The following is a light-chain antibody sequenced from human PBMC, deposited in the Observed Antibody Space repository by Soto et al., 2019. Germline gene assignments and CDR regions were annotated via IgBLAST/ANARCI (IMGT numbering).Light chain of an antibody. CDR2: DAS. Sequence: ILMTQSPATLSVSPGERATLSCRASQSVSNNLAWYHQKPGQVPRPLIYDASTRATGIPARFSGSGSGTEFTLTISGLQSEDFAVYYCQQYNNWPPWTFGQGTKVEIK. V-gene: IGKV3-15*01. CDR3: QQYNNWPPWT. CDR1: QSVSNN. J-gene: IGKJ1*01.